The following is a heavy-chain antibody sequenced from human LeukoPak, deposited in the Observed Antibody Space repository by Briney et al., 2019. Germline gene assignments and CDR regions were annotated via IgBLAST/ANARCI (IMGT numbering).Heavy chain of an antibody. Sequence: SETLSLTCTVSGGSISSGSYYWGWIRQPPGMGLEWIGSIYYSGSTYYNPSLESRVTISVDTSKTQFSLNLASVTAADTAVYYCARHGDDRSGYTGYYFDYWGQGPLVTVSS. J-gene: IGHJ4*02. D-gene: IGHD3-22*01. V-gene: IGHV4-39*01. CDR1: GGSISSGSYY. CDR3: ARHGDDRSGYTGYYFDY. CDR2: IYYSGST.